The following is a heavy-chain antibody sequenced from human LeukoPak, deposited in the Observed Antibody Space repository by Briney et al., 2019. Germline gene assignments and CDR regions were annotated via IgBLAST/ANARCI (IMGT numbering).Heavy chain of an antibody. CDR3: AKVFGVDIVATIDY. CDR1: GFPLSRFG. CDR2: IAYDGSKR. Sequence: PGGSVRLSCAASGFPLSRFGVHWVPQAPGGGVEGGAFIAYDGSKRHYAHSVKGRFTISRDNAKNTLYLQMNSLRAEDTAVYYCAKVFGVDIVATIDYWGQGTLVTVSS. J-gene: IGHJ4*02. D-gene: IGHD5-12*01. V-gene: IGHV3-30*02.